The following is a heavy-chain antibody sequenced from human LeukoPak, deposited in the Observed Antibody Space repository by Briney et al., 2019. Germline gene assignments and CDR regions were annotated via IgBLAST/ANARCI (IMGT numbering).Heavy chain of an antibody. J-gene: IGHJ6*03. CDR2: INSDGSST. D-gene: IGHD3-22*01. V-gene: IGHV3-74*01. CDR3: ARLLYDSSGYYSDYYYYMDV. CDR1: GFTFSSYA. Sequence: GGSLRLSCAASGFTFSSYAMSWVRQAPGKGLVWVSRINSDGSSTSYADSVKGRFTISRDNAKNTLYLQMNSLRAEDTAVYYCARLLYDSSGYYSDYYYYMDVWGKGTTVTISS.